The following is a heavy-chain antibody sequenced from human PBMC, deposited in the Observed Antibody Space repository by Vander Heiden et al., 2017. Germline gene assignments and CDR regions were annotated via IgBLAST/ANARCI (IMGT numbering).Heavy chain of an antibody. CDR3: ARDSMRLRYFDYDAFDI. D-gene: IGHD3-9*01. V-gene: IGHV3-48*02. CDR2: MSSSSSTI. Sequence: EVQLVESGGGLVQPGGSLRLSCAASGFTFRSYSMNWVRQAPGKGLEWVSYMSSSSSTIYYADSVKGRFTISRDNAKNSLYLQMNSLRDEDTAVYYCARDSMRLRYFDYDAFDIWGQGTMVTVSS. CDR1: GFTFRSYS. J-gene: IGHJ3*02.